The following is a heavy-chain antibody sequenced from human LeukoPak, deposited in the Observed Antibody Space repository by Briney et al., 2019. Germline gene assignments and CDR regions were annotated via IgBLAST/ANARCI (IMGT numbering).Heavy chain of an antibody. CDR3: ARDRLWLIFDY. CDR2: ISYDGSNK. CDR1: GFTFSSYA. V-gene: IGHV3-30-3*01. J-gene: IGHJ4*02. D-gene: IGHD5-24*01. Sequence: GGSLRPSWAASGFTFSSYAMHWVRQAPGKGLEWVAVISYDGSNKYYADSVQGRFTTSRDNSKNTLYLQMNSLRAEDTAVYYCARDRLWLIFDYWGQGTLVTVSS.